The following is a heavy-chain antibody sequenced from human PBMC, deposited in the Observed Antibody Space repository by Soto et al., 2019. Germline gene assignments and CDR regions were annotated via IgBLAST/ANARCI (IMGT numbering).Heavy chain of an antibody. CDR3: ARRARPDFYYMDV. CDR2: ISSNGVGT. J-gene: IGHJ6*03. V-gene: IGHV3-64*01. Sequence: SLRLSCAASGFPLSGYAMDWVRQAPGKGLEYVSGISSNGVGTYYANSVQGRFAISRDNSKNTVYLQMGSLRPEDMAVYYCARRARPDFYYMDVWGKGTTVTVS. D-gene: IGHD6-6*01. CDR1: GFPLSGYA.